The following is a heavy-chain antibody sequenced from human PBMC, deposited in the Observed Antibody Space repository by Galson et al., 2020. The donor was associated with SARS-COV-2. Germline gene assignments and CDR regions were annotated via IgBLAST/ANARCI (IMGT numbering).Heavy chain of an antibody. V-gene: IGHV3-23*01. D-gene: IGHD3-22*01. Sequence: GGSLRLSCAASGFTFSSYAMTWVRQAPGRGLEWISTISGSGGSTYYAASVQGRFTISRDNSDNTVYLQMNSLRAEDTAIYYCAKGELGKRRAIYYYDTDGYPHHFESWGQGTLVTVSS. CDR1: GFTFSSYA. CDR2: ISGSGGST. CDR3: AKGELGKRRAIYYYDTDGYPHHFES. J-gene: IGHJ4*02.